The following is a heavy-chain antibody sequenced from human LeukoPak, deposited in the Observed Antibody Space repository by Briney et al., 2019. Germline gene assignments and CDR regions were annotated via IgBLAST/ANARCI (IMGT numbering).Heavy chain of an antibody. D-gene: IGHD6-13*01. CDR2: ISTGSSYI. J-gene: IGHJ4*02. CDR3: AKDRHSTSLVSFDY. V-gene: IGHV3-21*04. Sequence: GGSLRLSCAASGFTFSSYSMNWVRQAPGKGLEWVSCISTGSSYIYYADFVKGRFTISRDNSKNTLYLQINSLRAEDTAVYYCAKDRHSTSLVSFDYWGQGTLVTVSS. CDR1: GFTFSSYS.